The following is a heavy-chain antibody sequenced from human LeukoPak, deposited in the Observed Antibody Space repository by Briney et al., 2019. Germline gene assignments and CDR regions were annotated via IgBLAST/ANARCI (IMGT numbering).Heavy chain of an antibody. V-gene: IGHV4-39*02. J-gene: IGHJ1*01. Sequence: SETLSLTCTVSGGFIGSSNYYWGWIRQPPGKGLEWIGDIYYSGRTYYNPSLGSRVSTSLDTSMNDFSLTLTYVTAADTAVYYCARRRYYDSTGFLDWGRGSLVIVSS. CDR2: IYYSGRT. D-gene: IGHD3-22*01. CDR3: ARRRYYDSTGFLD. CDR1: GGFIGSSNYY.